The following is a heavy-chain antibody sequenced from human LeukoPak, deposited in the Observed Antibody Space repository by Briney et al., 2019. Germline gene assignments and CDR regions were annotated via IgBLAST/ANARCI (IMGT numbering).Heavy chain of an antibody. CDR3: ARDDDSSGYYFYAFDI. CDR2: IYTSGST. V-gene: IGHV4-61*02. Sequence: TLSLTCTVSGGSISSGSYYWSWIRQPAGKGQEWIGRIYTSGSTNYNPSLKSRVTISVDTSKNQFSLKLSSVTAADTAVYYCARDDDSSGYYFYAFDIWGQGTMVTVSS. D-gene: IGHD3-22*01. J-gene: IGHJ3*02. CDR1: GGSISSGSYY.